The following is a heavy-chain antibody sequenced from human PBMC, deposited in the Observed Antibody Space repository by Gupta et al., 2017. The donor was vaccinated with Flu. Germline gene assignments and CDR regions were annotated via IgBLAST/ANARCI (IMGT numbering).Heavy chain of an antibody. J-gene: IGHJ6*02. CDR2: ISSSSSYI. V-gene: IGHV3-21*01. Sequence: EVQLVESGGGLVKPGGSLRLSCPASGFTFISYSMNWVRQAPGKGLEWVSSISSSSSYIYYADSVKGRFTISRDNAKNSLYLQMNSLRAEDTAVYYCAREGELELPLGMDVWGQGTTVTVSS. CDR3: AREGELELPLGMDV. CDR1: GFTFISYS. D-gene: IGHD1-7*01.